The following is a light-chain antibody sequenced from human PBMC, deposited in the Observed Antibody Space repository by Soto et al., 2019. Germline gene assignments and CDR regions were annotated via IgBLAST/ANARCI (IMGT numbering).Light chain of an antibody. Sequence: EIVLTQSPATLSSSPGERATLSCRASQSVSSSYLAWYQQKPGQAPRLLIYGASSRATGIPDRFSGSGSGTDFTLTISRLEPEDFAVYYCQQYGSSPMTFGQGTRLEI. CDR1: QSVSSSY. V-gene: IGKV3-20*01. CDR2: GAS. CDR3: QQYGSSPMT. J-gene: IGKJ5*01.